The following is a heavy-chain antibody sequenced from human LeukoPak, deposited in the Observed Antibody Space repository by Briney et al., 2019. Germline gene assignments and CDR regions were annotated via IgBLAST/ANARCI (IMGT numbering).Heavy chain of an antibody. CDR2: ISYDGSNK. D-gene: IGHD1-1*01. Sequence: GGSLRLSCAASGFTFSSNVLHWVRQAPGKGLEWVAVISYDGSNKYCADSVKGRFTISRDNSKNTLYLQTNNLRAEDTAVYYCAREPAANSDFDYWGQGTLVTVSS. CDR1: GFTFSSNV. V-gene: IGHV3-30-3*01. J-gene: IGHJ4*02. CDR3: AREPAANSDFDY.